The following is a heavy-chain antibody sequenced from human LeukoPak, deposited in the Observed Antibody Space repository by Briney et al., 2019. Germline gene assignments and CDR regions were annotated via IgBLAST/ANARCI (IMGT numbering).Heavy chain of an antibody. CDR1: GGSISSGGYS. CDR3: ARHKRTTVVKGVFDY. CDR2: IYHSGST. J-gene: IGHJ4*02. Sequence: SSQTLSLSCAVSGGSISSGGYSWSWIRQPPGKGLEWIGYIYHSGSTYYNPSLKSRVTISVDRSKNQFSLKLSSVTAADTAVYYCARHKRTTVVKGVFDYWGQGTLVTVSS. D-gene: IGHD4-23*01. V-gene: IGHV4-30-2*01.